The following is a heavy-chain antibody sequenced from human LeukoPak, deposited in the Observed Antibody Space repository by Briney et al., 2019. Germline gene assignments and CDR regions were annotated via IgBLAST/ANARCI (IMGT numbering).Heavy chain of an antibody. V-gene: IGHV3-21*01. J-gene: IGHJ4*02. Sequence: PGGSLRLSCAASGFTFSSYSMNWVRQAPGKGLEWVSSISSSSSYIYYADSVKGRFTISRDNSKNTLYLQMNSLRAEDTAVYYCASEAMVRIDYWGQGTLVTVSS. D-gene: IGHD5-18*01. CDR3: ASEAMVRIDY. CDR2: ISSSSSYI. CDR1: GFTFSSYS.